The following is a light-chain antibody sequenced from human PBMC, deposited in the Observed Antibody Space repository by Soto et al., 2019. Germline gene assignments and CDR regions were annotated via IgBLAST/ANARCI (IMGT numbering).Light chain of an antibody. V-gene: IGLV1-44*01. CDR2: RNN. J-gene: IGLJ1*01. CDR3: AAGDDSLTYV. CDR1: NSNIGSDS. Sequence: QSVLTQPPSASGTPGQRVTLSFSRNNSNIGSDSVNWYQQPPGTAPKLLIYRNNQRPSGVPDRFSGSNSGTSASLAISGLQSEDEADYDCAAGDDSLTYVCGTGTKVTVL.